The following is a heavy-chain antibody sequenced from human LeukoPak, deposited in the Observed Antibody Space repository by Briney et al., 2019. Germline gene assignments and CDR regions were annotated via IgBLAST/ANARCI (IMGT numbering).Heavy chain of an antibody. CDR1: GYTFTNYG. CDR3: ARTYSKYFSNSEFDY. D-gene: IGHD3-3*02. CDR2: ISAYNGNT. V-gene: IGHV1-18*01. J-gene: IGHJ4*02. Sequence: GASVKVSCMASGYTFTNYGITWVRQAPGQGLECMGWISAYNGNTDYAQRFQGRVTMTTDTSTTTAYMALSSLRSDDTAVYYCARTYSKYFSNSEFDYWGQGTLVTVSS.